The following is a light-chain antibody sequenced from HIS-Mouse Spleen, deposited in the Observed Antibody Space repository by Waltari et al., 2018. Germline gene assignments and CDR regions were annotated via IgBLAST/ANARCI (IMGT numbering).Light chain of an antibody. CDR3: QVWDSSSDHYV. V-gene: IGLV3-21*02. CDR1: NSGSKS. CDR2: DDS. Sequence: SYVLTQPPSVSVAPGQTARITCGGNNSGSKSVHWYQQKPGQAPVLVVYDDSDRPSGIPERFSGSNSGNTATLTISTVEAGDEADYYCQVWDSSSDHYVFGTGTKVTVL. J-gene: IGLJ1*01.